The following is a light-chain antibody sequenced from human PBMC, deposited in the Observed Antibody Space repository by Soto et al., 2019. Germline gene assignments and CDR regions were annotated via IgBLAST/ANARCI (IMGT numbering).Light chain of an antibody. V-gene: IGKV1-27*01. CDR1: QGISDY. Sequence: DIQMTQSPSSLSAFLGDRVTITCRASQGISDYLVWYQQKPGKVPKLLIYAATTLQSKVPPPFSGTGSGTEFPLTISSLQPEDVATYYCQYYYRAPFSFGPGNKVDIK. CDR3: QYYYRAPFS. CDR2: AAT. J-gene: IGKJ3*01.